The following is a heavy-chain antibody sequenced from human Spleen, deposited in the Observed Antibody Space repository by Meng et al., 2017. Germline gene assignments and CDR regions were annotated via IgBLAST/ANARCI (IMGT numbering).Heavy chain of an antibody. Sequence: GESLKISCAASGFTFSSYGMHWVRQATGKGLEWVSAIGTAGDTYYPGSVKGQFTISRENAKNSLYLQMNSLRAGDTAVYYCTTEGLLWFGELLPMDYWGQGTLVTVSS. J-gene: IGHJ4*02. D-gene: IGHD3-10*01. CDR3: TTEGLLWFGELLPMDY. V-gene: IGHV3-13*01. CDR2: IGTAGDT. CDR1: GFTFSSYG.